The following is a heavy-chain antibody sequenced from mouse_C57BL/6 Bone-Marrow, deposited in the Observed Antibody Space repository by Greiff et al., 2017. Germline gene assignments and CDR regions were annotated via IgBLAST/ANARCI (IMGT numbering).Heavy chain of an antibody. J-gene: IGHJ2*01. CDR1: GYTFTSYW. D-gene: IGHD2-12*01. CDR2: IYPSDSET. V-gene: IGHV1-61*01. Sequence: QVHVKQPGAELVRPGSSVKLSCKASGYTFTSYWMDWVKQRPGQGLEWIGNIYPSDSETHYNQKFKDKATLTVDKSSSTAYMQLSSLTSEDSAVYYCALLYDYWGQGTTLTVSS. CDR3: ALLYDY.